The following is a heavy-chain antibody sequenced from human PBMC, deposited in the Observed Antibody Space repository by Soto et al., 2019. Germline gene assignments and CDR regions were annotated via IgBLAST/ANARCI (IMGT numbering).Heavy chain of an antibody. Sequence: QVQLVQSGGEVKKPGASVKVSCKTSGYTFTRYGISWVRQAPGQGLEWMGWISAYNGNAIYAQKFQGRVTMTTDTSTSAVFMELRSLRSDDTAVYFCARDVRSGGKMNPFDPWGQGTVVTVSS. CDR2: ISAYNGNA. D-gene: IGHD2-15*01. CDR3: ARDVRSGGKMNPFDP. J-gene: IGHJ5*02. CDR1: GYTFTRYG. V-gene: IGHV1-18*01.